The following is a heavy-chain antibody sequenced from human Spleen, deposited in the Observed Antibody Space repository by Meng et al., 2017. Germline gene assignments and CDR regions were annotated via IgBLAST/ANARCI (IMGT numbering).Heavy chain of an antibody. J-gene: IGHJ4*02. Sequence: QLQLQESGPGLVKPSETLSLTCTVPGGSIRTNNYYWGWIRQPPGKGLEWIGTIYYSGSTYYNPSLKSRLTVSVDTSKNQFSLKLSSVTAADTAVYYCARGGMSPTVMSDYWGQGTLVTVSS. CDR3: ARGGMSPTVMSDY. CDR2: IYYSGST. CDR1: GGSIRTNNYY. V-gene: IGHV4-39*01. D-gene: IGHD4-11*01.